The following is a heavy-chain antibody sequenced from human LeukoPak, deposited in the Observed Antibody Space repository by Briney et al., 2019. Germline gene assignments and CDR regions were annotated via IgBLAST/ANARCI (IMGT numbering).Heavy chain of an antibody. J-gene: IGHJ6*03. D-gene: IGHD2-2*01. Sequence: SETLSLTCAVYGGSFSGYYWSWIRQPPGKGLEWIGEINHSGSTNYNPSLKSRVTISVDTTKNQFSLKLSSVTAADTAVYYCARGHHCSSTSCYAHYYYYMDVWGKGTTVTVSS. V-gene: IGHV4-34*01. CDR2: INHSGST. CDR1: GGSFSGYY. CDR3: ARGHHCSSTSCYAHYYYYMDV.